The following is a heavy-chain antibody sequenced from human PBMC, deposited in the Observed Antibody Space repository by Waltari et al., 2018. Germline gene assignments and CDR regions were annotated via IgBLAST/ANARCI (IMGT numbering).Heavy chain of an antibody. CDR1: GFPFSRCA. J-gene: IGHJ4*02. Sequence: QVHLVASGGGVVQPGGSLSLSCVASGFPFSRCAMNWVRKASGKGVEGVAFGSIEGGTKYYTDAVRGRFTISRDNSENTLYLQMNSLRPDDTAVYYCARHMLALGDGDSWGQGILVTVSS. D-gene: IGHD1-26*01. CDR3: ARHMLALGDGDS. V-gene: IGHV3-30*02. CDR2: GSIEGGTK.